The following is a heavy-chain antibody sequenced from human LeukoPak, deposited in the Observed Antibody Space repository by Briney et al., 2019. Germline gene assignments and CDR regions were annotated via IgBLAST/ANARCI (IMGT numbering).Heavy chain of an antibody. CDR2: ISGSGGST. Sequence: PGGSVRLSCAASGSTFSSFAMSWVRQAPGKGLEWVSTISGSGGSTYYADSVKGRFTISRDNSKNTLYLQMNSLRAEDTAIYYCAKHCSGGSCYSSPFDYWGQGTLVTVSS. V-gene: IGHV3-23*01. CDR1: GSTFSSFA. J-gene: IGHJ4*02. D-gene: IGHD2-15*01. CDR3: AKHCSGGSCYSSPFDY.